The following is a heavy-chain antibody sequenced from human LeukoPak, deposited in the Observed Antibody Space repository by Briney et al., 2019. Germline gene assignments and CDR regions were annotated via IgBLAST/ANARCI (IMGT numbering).Heavy chain of an antibody. CDR3: AKGARGIAARSHFDY. CDR2: ISWNSGSI. J-gene: IGHJ4*02. CDR1: GFTFGDYA. D-gene: IGHD6-6*01. V-gene: IGHV3-9*03. Sequence: GGSLRLSCTASGFTFGDYAMSWFRQAPGKGLEWVSGISWNSGSIGYADSVKGRFTISRDNAKNSLYLQMNSLRAEDMALYYCAKGARGIAARSHFDYWGQGTLVTVSS.